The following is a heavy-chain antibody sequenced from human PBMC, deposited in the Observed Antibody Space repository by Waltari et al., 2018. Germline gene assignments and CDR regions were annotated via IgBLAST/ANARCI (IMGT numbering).Heavy chain of an antibody. V-gene: IGHV4-59*01. CDR2: IDYMGST. J-gene: IGHJ5*02. Sequence: QVQLQEAAPGLVKPSETLSLTCTVSGGSISSYYWSCIRQPPGKGLEWTGNIDYMGSTNYNHSLMSRFTISLDTSKYQYFLKLSSVAAAETAVYSSARFSTRRVWCKINWFDPWGQGTLVTVSS. CDR3: ARFSTRRVWCKINWFDP. D-gene: IGHD2-8*02. CDR1: GGSISSYY.